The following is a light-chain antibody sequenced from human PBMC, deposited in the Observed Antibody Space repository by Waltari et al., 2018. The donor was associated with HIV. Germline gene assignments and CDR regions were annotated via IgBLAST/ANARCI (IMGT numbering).Light chain of an antibody. J-gene: IGLJ1*01. CDR1: SSDVGAYNY. V-gene: IGLV2-8*01. CDR3: SSHAGTTPVYV. CDR2: EVN. Sequence: QSALTQPPSASGSPGQSVTISCTGTSSDVGAYNYVSWYQQHPGKAPKLMIYEVNKRPPGVPDRFSGSKSGNTASLTVSGLQADDEADYYCSSHAGTTPVYVFGTGTKVTVL.